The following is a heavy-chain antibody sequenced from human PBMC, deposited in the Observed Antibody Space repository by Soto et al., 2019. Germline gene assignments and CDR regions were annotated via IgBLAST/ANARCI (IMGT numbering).Heavy chain of an antibody. CDR1: GGTFSSYA. CDR3: ERGGVVVVAATPYFVY. D-gene: IGHD2-15*01. J-gene: IGHJ4*02. Sequence: QVQLVQSGAEVKKPGSSVKVSCKASGGTFSSYAISWVRQAPGQGLERMGGMIPIFGTANYAQKFQGRVTITADESTSTAYMELSSLRSEDTAVYYCERGGVVVVAATPYFVYWGQGTLVTVSS. V-gene: IGHV1-69*01. CDR2: MIPIFGTA.